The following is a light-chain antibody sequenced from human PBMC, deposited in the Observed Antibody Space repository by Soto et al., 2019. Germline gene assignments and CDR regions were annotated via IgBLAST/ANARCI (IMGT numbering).Light chain of an antibody. CDR3: QQLNSYPT. J-gene: IGKJ5*01. Sequence: SHLTQSPSSLSPSVGDRVTITCRASQGMSSYLAWYQQRPGKAPKLLIYSASTLQIGVPSRFSGSGSGTDFTLTISSLQPEDFATYYCQQLNSYPTFGQGTRLEIK. V-gene: IGKV1-9*01. CDR1: QGMSSY. CDR2: SAS.